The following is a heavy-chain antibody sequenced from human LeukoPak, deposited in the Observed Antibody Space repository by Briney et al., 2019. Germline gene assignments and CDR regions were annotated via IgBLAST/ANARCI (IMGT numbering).Heavy chain of an antibody. CDR3: ATGRGGPFDP. V-gene: IGHV4-61*09. Sequence: SETLSLTCTVSGGSITSGSYYWSWIRQPAGKGLEWIGHIYTSGSTNYNPSLKSRVTISVDTSKKQFSLKLNSVTAADTAVYYCATGRGGPFDPWGQGTLVTVSS. J-gene: IGHJ5*02. CDR2: IYTSGST. CDR1: GGSITSGSYY. D-gene: IGHD2-15*01.